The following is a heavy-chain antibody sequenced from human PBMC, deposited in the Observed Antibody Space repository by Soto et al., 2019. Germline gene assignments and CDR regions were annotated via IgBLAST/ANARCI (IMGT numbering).Heavy chain of an antibody. Sequence: GESLKISCKGSGYSFTSYWIGWVRQMPGKGLEWMGIIYPGDSDTRYSPSFQGQVTISADKSISTAYLQWSSLKASDTAMYYCASGGDSSGWYVLFDYWGQGTLVTVYS. CDR1: GYSFTSYW. V-gene: IGHV5-51*01. J-gene: IGHJ4*02. CDR2: IYPGDSDT. D-gene: IGHD6-19*01. CDR3: ASGGDSSGWYVLFDY.